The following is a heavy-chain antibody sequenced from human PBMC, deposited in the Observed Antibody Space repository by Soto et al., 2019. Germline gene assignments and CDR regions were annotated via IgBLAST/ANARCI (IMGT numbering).Heavy chain of an antibody. Sequence: SETLSLTGRVSDGSFNSGNYYWSWIRQPPGKGLEWIGHIYYIGATDYNPSLKSRVTISVDTSKNQFSLKVTSVTAADTAVYFCAREEKQLSRYGGDFDYWGQGILVTVSS. J-gene: IGHJ4*02. CDR3: AREEKQLSRYGGDFDY. V-gene: IGHV4-61*01. CDR1: DGSFNSGNYY. CDR2: IYYIGAT. D-gene: IGHD3-16*01.